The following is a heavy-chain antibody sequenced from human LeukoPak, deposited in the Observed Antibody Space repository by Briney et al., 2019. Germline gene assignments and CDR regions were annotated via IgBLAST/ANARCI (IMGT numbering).Heavy chain of an antibody. CDR3: ARVNWNYVSDY. CDR1: GFTFSSYA. Sequence: GGSLRLSCAASGFTFSSYAMHWVRQAPGKGLEYVSAISSNGGSTYYANSVKGRFTISRDNSKNTLYLQMGSLRAEDMAVYYCARVNWNYVSDYWGQGTLVTVSS. J-gene: IGHJ4*02. V-gene: IGHV3-64*01. CDR2: ISSNGGST. D-gene: IGHD1-7*01.